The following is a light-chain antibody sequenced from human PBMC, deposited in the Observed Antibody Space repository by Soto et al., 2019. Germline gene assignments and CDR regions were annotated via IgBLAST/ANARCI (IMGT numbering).Light chain of an antibody. Sequence: DIQMTQSPSTLSASVGDRVTITCRASQSINNWLAWYQQKPGKAPKLLIYDASSLGSGVPSRFSGSRSGTEFTLTISSLQPDDFATYSCQQYNSYSTWTFGQGTKVEIK. V-gene: IGKV1-5*01. CDR2: DAS. CDR3: QQYNSYSTWT. CDR1: QSINNW. J-gene: IGKJ1*01.